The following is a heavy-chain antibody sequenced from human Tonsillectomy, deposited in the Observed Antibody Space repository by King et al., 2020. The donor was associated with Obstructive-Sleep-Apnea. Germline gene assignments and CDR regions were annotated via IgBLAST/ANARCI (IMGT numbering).Heavy chain of an antibody. CDR2: IISSSSNM. V-gene: IGHV3-21*01. CDR3: ARVGFYDFWSGLYYFDY. D-gene: IGHD3-3*01. Sequence: VQLVESGGGLVKPGGSLRLSCAASGFTFRSYSMNWVRQAPGKGLEWVSSIISSSSNMFYADSVKGRCTVSRDNAKNSLYLQMNSLRVEDTAVYYCARVGFYDFWSGLYYFDYWGQGTLVTVSA. J-gene: IGHJ4*02. CDR1: GFTFRSYS.